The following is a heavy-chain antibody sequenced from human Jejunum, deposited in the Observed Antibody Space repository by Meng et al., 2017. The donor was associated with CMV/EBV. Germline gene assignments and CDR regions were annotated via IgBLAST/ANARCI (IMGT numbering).Heavy chain of an antibody. V-gene: IGHV3-74*01. CDR2: INTDGSST. Sequence: SLRLSCAASGFTFSSYWMYWVRQAPENGLVCVSHINTDGSSTNYADSVKGRFTISRDNAKNTLYLQMNSLRAEDTAVYYCIRDWPPRWGQGTLVTVSS. CDR3: IRDWPPR. J-gene: IGHJ4*02. CDR1: GFTFSSYW.